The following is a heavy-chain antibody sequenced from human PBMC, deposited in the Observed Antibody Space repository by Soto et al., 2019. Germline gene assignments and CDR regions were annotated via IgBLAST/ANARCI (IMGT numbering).Heavy chain of an antibody. CDR1: GGSISSYY. J-gene: IGHJ4*02. D-gene: IGHD5-18*01. CDR3: ARHRGYSYGSLNYFDY. CDR2: IYYSGST. V-gene: IGHV4-59*08. Sequence: SETMSLTCTVSGGSISSYYWSWIRQPPGKGLEWIGYIYYSGSTNYNPSLKSRVTISVDTSKNQFSLKLSSVTAADTAVYYCARHRGYSYGSLNYFDYWGQGTLVTVSS.